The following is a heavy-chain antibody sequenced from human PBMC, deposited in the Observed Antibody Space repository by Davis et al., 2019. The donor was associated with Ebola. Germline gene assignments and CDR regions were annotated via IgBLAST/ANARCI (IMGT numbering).Heavy chain of an antibody. D-gene: IGHD6-13*01. J-gene: IGHJ2*01. V-gene: IGHV3-21*01. CDR2: ISSSSSYI. CDR3: ARGGIAAVYWYFDL. CDR1: GFTFSSYS. Sequence: PGGSLRLSCAASGFTFSSYSMNWVRQAPGKGLEWVSSISSSSSYIYYADSVKGRFTISRDNAKNSLYLQMNSLRAEDTAVYYCARGGIAAVYWYFDLWGRGTLVTVSS.